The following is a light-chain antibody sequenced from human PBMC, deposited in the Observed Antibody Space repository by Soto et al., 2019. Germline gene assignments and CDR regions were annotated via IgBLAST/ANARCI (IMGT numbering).Light chain of an antibody. V-gene: IGKV3-20*01. CDR1: QSVTSGY. J-gene: IGKJ2*01. CDR3: QQYGSSPYT. Sequence: EIVLTQSPGTLYLSPGERATLSCRASQSVTSGYLAWYQQKPGQAPRLLLFGASNRTTGVPDRFSGSGSGTDFTLTISRLEPEDFAVYSCQQYGSSPYTFGLGTKLEI. CDR2: GAS.